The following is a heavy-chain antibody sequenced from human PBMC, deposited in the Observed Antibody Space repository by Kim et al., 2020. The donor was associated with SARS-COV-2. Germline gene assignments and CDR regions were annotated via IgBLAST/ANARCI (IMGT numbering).Heavy chain of an antibody. D-gene: IGHD3-10*02. CDR3: ARQTLRSPLFGALGDFDH. V-gene: IGHV4-39*01. CDR1: GASIDSSDSY. J-gene: IGHJ4*02. Sequence: SETMSLTCAVSGASIDSSDSYWGWIRQPPGKGLEWIASLYNSGTTYYNPSLKSRVTISADTARNQFSLKMTSVAAADTSLYYCARQTLRSPLFGALGDFDHWGPGTLVAVSS. CDR2: LYNSGTT.